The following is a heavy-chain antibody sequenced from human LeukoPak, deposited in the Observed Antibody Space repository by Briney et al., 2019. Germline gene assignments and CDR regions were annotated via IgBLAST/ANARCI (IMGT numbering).Heavy chain of an antibody. CDR3: AKDGGLWVSAHWGDS. CDR1: GVTLSTYA. V-gene: IGHV3-23*01. CDR2: ISSSGSGDNT. J-gene: IGHJ4*02. D-gene: IGHD7-27*01. Sequence: GGSLRLSCAASGVTLSTYAMSWARQAPGKGLEWVSGISSSGSGDNTYYADSVKGRFTISRDSSKNTLFLQMNSLRAEDTAVYYCAKDGGLWVSAHWGDSWGRGTLVTVSS.